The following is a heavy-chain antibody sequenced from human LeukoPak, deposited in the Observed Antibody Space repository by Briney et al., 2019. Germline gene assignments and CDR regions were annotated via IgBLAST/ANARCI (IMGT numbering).Heavy chain of an antibody. CDR2: IYHSGST. D-gene: IGHD2-21*02. CDR1: GGSVSSGYY. CDR3: ASRIVVVTARAFDI. V-gene: IGHV4-38-2*02. J-gene: IGHJ3*02. Sequence: SETLSLTCTVSGGSVSSGYYWGWIRQPPGKGLEWIGSIYHSGSTYYNPSLKSRVTISVDTSKNQFSLKLSSVTAADTAVYYCASRIVVVTARAFDIWGQGTMVTVSS.